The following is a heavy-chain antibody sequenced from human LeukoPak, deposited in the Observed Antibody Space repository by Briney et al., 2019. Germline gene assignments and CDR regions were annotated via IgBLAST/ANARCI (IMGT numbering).Heavy chain of an antibody. J-gene: IGHJ4*02. CDR2: ISSSSSTI. D-gene: IGHD6-6*01. V-gene: IGHV3-48*04. CDR1: GFTFSSYS. Sequence: PGGSLRLSCAASGFTFSSYSMNWVRQAPGKGLEWVSYISSSSSTIYYADSVKGRFTISRDNAKNSLYLQMNSLRAEDTAVYYCARDPPGLVRGYYFDYWGQGTLVTVSS. CDR3: ARDPPGLVRGYYFDY.